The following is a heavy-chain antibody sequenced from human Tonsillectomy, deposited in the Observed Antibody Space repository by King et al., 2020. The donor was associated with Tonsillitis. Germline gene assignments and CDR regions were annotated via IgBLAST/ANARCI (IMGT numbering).Heavy chain of an antibody. D-gene: IGHD4-23*01. Sequence: VQLVESGGGLVKPGGSLRLSCAASGLTFSNYNMNWVRQAPGKGRECISSIISSRTYIYYADSVKGRFTISRDNAKNSLYLQMNSLRAEDTAVYYCAREDDGGGAFDSWGEGTMVSGSS. CDR3: AREDDGGGAFDS. V-gene: IGHV3-21*01. CDR2: IISSRTYI. CDR1: GLTFSNYN. J-gene: IGHJ3*02.